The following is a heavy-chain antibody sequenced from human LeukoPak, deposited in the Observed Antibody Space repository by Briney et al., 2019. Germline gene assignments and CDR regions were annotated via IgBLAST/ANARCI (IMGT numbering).Heavy chain of an antibody. Sequence: GGSLRLSCAASGFTFSSYAMHWVRQAPGQGLEWLGWINPNSGGTNYAQKFQGRVTMTRDTSISTAYMELSRLRSDDTAVYYCARNDDILTEVNWFDPWSQGTLVTVSS. J-gene: IGHJ5*02. D-gene: IGHD3-9*01. V-gene: IGHV1-2*02. CDR2: INPNSGGT. CDR1: GFTFSSYA. CDR3: ARNDDILTEVNWFDP.